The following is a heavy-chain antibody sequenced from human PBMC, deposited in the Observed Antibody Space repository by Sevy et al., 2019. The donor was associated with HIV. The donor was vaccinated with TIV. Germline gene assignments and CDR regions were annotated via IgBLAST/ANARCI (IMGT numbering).Heavy chain of an antibody. CDR1: GFTFSDYY. D-gene: IGHD3-10*01. J-gene: IGHJ3*02. Sequence: GGSLRLSCAASGFTFSDYYMAWIRQAPGEGLAWASYISSSGATIYYADPVEGRFTISRDNAKNSLYLQMNSLRAEDTAVYYCARVRTISGAFDIWGQGTMVTVSS. CDR3: ARVRTISGAFDI. V-gene: IGHV3-11*01. CDR2: ISSSGATI.